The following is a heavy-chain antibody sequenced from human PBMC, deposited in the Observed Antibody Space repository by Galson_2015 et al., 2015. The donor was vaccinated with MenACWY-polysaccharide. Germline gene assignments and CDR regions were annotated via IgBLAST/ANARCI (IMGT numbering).Heavy chain of an antibody. J-gene: IGHJ4*02. D-gene: IGHD3-10*01. V-gene: IGHV3-23*01. CDR3: AKGFKGGSYYFVDN. CDR1: GFAFMSYA. CDR2: ISGSAYST. Sequence: SLRLSCAASGFAFMSYAMNWVRQAPGKGLEWVSTISGSAYSTCYADSVKGRFTISRDNAKNTVYLQMNSLRAEDTAVYYCAKGFKGGSYYFVDNWGQGTLVTVSS.